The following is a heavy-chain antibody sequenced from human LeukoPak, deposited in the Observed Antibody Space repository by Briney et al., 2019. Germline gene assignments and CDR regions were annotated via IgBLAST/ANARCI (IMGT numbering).Heavy chain of an antibody. D-gene: IGHD5-12*01. CDR2: IYYSGST. CDR3: ARHGGSGYDRDYYYYYGMDV. Sequence: SETLSLTCTVSGGSISSYYWSWIRQPPGKGLEWIGYIYYSGSTNYNPSLKSRVTISVDTSKNQFSLKLSSVTAVDTAVYYCARHGGSGYDRDYYYYYGMDVWGQGTTVTVSS. CDR1: GGSISSYY. V-gene: IGHV4-59*08. J-gene: IGHJ6*02.